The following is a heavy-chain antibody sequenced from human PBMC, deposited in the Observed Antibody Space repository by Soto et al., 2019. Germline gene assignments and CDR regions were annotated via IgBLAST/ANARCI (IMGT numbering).Heavy chain of an antibody. CDR3: AKCPPFDWPTFYYMDV. J-gene: IGHJ6*03. D-gene: IGHD3-9*01. V-gene: IGHV3-23*01. CDR2: ISGSGGST. Sequence: PGGCLRLACAASGFRLWIYVVSWVFQTTGKGLEWVSAISGSGGSTYYADSVKGRFTISRDNSKNTLYLQMNSLRAEDTAVYYCAKCPPFDWPTFYYMDVWGKGTTVTVSS. CDR1: GFRLWIYV.